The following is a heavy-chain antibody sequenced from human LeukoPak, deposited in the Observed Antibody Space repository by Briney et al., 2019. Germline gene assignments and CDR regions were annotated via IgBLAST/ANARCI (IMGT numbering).Heavy chain of an antibody. CDR1: VFTFRSYA. CDR3: AKGYYSTGYYFDY. CDR2: ITGSGGRT. D-gene: IGHD3-10*01. J-gene: IGHJ4*02. V-gene: IGHV3-23*01. Sequence: GGSLRLSCAASVFTFRSYAMSWVRQAPGKGREWVSTITGSGGRTYYADSVKGRFTISRDNTTDTLYLHMNSLKAEDTYVYSCAKGYYSTGYYFDYWGQGTLVAVSS.